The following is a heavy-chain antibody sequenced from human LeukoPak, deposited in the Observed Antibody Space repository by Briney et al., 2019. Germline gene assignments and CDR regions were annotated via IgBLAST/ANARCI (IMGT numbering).Heavy chain of an antibody. D-gene: IGHD5-18*01. V-gene: IGHV3-23*01. CDR2: IFGSGGSP. J-gene: IGHJ4*02. CDR3: GKTTVGYSSGQKPAWPVDF. CDR1: GFTFGSHA. Sequence: GGSLRLSCEASGFTFGSHAMYWDRQAPGKGLEWVAGIFGSGGSPHYADSVMGRFTISRDNPRNTVYLQINSLRDDDTAVYYCGKTTVGYSSGQKPAWPVDFWGQGTLVTVSS.